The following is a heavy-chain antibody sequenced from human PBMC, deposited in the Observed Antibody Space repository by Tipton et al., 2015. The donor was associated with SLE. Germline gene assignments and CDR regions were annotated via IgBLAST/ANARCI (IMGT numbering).Heavy chain of an antibody. CDR1: GYFISSGYY. Sequence: TLSLTCAVSGYFISSGYYWGWIRQPPGKGLEWIGIAYHSGSTNYNSSLESRVTISIDTSRNQFSLKLTSVTAADTAVYYCARSDGGYWGQGTLVTVSS. D-gene: IGHD3-16*01. CDR3: ARSDGGY. V-gene: IGHV4-38-2*01. CDR2: AYHSGST. J-gene: IGHJ4*02.